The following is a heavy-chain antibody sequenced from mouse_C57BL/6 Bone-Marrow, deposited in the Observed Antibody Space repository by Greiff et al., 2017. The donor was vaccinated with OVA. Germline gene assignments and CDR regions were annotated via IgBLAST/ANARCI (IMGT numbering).Heavy chain of an antibody. J-gene: IGHJ4*01. D-gene: IGHD2-4*01. CDR1: GFSLTSYG. V-gene: IGHV2-6-1*01. CDR3: ARQIYYDYPMDY. CDR2: IWSDGST. Sequence: VKVVESGPGLVAPSQSLSITCTVSGFSLTSYGVHWVRQPPGKGLEWLVVIWSDGSTTYNSALKPRLSISKDNSKSQVFLKMNSLQTDDTAMYYCARQIYYDYPMDYWGQGTSVTVSS.